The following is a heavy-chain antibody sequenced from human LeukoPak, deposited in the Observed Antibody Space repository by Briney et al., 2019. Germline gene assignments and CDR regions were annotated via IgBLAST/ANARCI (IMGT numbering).Heavy chain of an antibody. V-gene: IGHV3-23*01. CDR3: ANRGKYYFDY. CDR1: GFTFSNYA. Sequence: GGSLRLSCAASGFTFSNYAMSWVRQAPGKGLEWVSSISDGGGGTYYADSVEGRFTISRDNSKNTLYLLMNSLRAEDTAIYYCANRGKYYFDYWGQGTLVTVSS. CDR2: ISDGGGGT. J-gene: IGHJ4*02. D-gene: IGHD3-10*01.